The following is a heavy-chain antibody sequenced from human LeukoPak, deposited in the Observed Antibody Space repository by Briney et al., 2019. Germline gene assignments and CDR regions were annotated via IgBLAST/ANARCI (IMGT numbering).Heavy chain of an antibody. CDR3: AREDSSSSLEYYYYGMDV. J-gene: IGHJ6*02. CDR2: IYSGGST. D-gene: IGHD6-6*01. CDR1: GLTVSSNY. Sequence: GGSLRLSCAASGLTVSSNYMSCVRQAPGKGLEWVSVIYSGGSTYYADSVKGRFTISRDNSKNTLYLQMNSLRAEDTAVYYCAREDSSSSLEYYYYGMDVWGQGTTVTVSS. V-gene: IGHV3-53*01.